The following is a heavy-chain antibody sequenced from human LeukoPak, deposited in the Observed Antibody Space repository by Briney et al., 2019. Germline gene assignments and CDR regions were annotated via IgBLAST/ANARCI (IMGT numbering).Heavy chain of an antibody. J-gene: IGHJ4*02. CDR2: INPNTGAT. CDR3: ARDRVGSGWPRPWYFEF. Sequence: ASVKVSCKASGYTFTTYGTSWPRQAPGQGLEWMGWINPNTGATIYAEKFQGRVTMTRDTSIDTAYMEMRSLRSDDTAVYYCARDRVGSGWPRPWYFEFWGQGTLITVSS. CDR1: GYTFTTYG. D-gene: IGHD6-19*01. V-gene: IGHV1-2*02.